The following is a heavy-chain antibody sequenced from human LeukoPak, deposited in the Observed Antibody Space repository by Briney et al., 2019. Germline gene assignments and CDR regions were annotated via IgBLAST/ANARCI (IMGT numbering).Heavy chain of an antibody. D-gene: IGHD2-15*01. Sequence: PSETLSLTCTVSGGSISNYYWSWIRQPPGKGLEWIGYIYYTGSTNYNPSLKSRVTISVDTSKNQFSLKLSSVTAADTAVYYCARDLLGGGYFDYWGQGTLVTVSS. CDR1: GGSISNYY. CDR3: ARDLLGGGYFDY. CDR2: IYYTGST. J-gene: IGHJ4*02. V-gene: IGHV4-59*12.